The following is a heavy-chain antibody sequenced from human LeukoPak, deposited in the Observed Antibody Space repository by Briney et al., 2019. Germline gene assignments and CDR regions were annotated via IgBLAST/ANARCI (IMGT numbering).Heavy chain of an antibody. CDR2: IRYDGSNK. J-gene: IGHJ3*02. CDR3: ARDIFDSIGYYYEGNAFDI. Sequence: GGSLRLSCAASGFTFSSYGMHWVRQAPGKGLEWVAFIRYDGSNKYYADSVKGRFTISRDNSKNTLYLQMNSLRAEDTAVYHCARDIFDSIGYYYEGNAFDIWGQGTMVTVSS. CDR1: GFTFSSYG. V-gene: IGHV3-30*02. D-gene: IGHD3-22*01.